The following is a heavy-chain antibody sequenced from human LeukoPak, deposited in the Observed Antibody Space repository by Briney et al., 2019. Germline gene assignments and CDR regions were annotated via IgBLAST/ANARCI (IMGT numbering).Heavy chain of an antibody. CDR2: IRYDGSNK. CDR3: AKGRTTVTTYYFDY. CDR1: GFTFSSYG. J-gene: IGHJ4*02. Sequence: PGGSLRLSCAASGFTFSSYGMHWVRQAPGKGLEWVAFIRYDGSNKYYADSVKGRFTISRDNSKNTLYLQMNSLRAEDTAVYYCAKGRTTVTTYYFDYWGQGTLVTVSS. V-gene: IGHV3-30*02. D-gene: IGHD4-17*01.